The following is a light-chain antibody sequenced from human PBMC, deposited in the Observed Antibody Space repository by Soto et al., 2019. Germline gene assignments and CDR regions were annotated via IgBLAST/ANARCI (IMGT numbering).Light chain of an antibody. CDR1: QSVNIY. CDR2: GAS. CDR3: QQYRMSPNT. Sequence: EVVSTQCPATLSLSTGERATLSFRASQSVNIYLAWYQQKNGQAPRLLIYGASTRATGIPDRFSGSGYGTDFSLTIRGLKTEDFAVYYCQQYRMSPNTFGQGTRLEIK. J-gene: IGKJ5*01. V-gene: IGKV3-20*01.